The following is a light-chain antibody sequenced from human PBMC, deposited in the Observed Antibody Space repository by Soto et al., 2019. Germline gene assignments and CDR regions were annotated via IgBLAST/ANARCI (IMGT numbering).Light chain of an antibody. Sequence: EVVLTQSPGTLSLSPGERATLSCRASQSVSNNYFAWYQQKPGQAPRLLIFGSSDRATGIPDRFSGSGSGTAVPLTISRLEPEDFAVFYCQRYGSSPPYTFGQGTKLEIK. CDR2: GSS. CDR1: QSVSNNY. V-gene: IGKV3-20*01. J-gene: IGKJ2*01. CDR3: QRYGSSPPYT.